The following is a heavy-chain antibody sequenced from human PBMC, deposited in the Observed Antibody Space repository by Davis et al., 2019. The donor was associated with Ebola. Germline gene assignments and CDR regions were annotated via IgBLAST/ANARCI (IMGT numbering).Heavy chain of an antibody. J-gene: IGHJ6*02. Sequence: SGPTLVKPPQTLTLTCTFSGFSLSTSGMCVSWIRQPPGKALEWLARNDWDDDKYYSTSLKTRLTISKDTSKNQVVLTMTNMDPVDTATYYCARYYRGYRYDYYYYGMDVWGQGTTVTVSS. D-gene: IGHD5-18*01. V-gene: IGHV2-70*11. CDR1: GFSLSTSGMC. CDR2: NDWDDDK. CDR3: ARYYRGYRYDYYYYGMDV.